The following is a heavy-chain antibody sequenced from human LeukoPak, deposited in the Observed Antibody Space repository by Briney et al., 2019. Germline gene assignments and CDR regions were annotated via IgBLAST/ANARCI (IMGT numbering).Heavy chain of an antibody. CDR3: ARDYGGNSGLVDYFDY. J-gene: IGHJ4*02. Sequence: SETLSLTCTVSGGSISSYYWSWIRQPPGKGLEWIGYIYYSGSTNYNPSLKSRVTISVDTSKNQFSLKLSSVTAADTAVYYCARDYGGNSGLVDYFDYWGQGTLVTVSS. D-gene: IGHD4-17*01. CDR2: IYYSGST. V-gene: IGHV4-59*12. CDR1: GGSISSYY.